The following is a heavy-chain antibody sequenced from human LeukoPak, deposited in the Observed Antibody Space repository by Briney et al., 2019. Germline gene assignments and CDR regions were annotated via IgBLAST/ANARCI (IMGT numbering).Heavy chain of an antibody. D-gene: IGHD5-12*01. CDR2: IYSGGST. CDR1: GFTVSSNY. V-gene: IGHV3-66*01. CDR3: AKDRESGYAPYDMDV. J-gene: IGHJ6*02. Sequence: PGGSLRLSCAASGFTVSSNYMSWVRQAPGKGLEWVSVIYSGGSTYYADSVKGRFTISRDNSKNTLYLQMNSLRAEDTAIYYCAKDRESGYAPYDMDVWGRGTTVTVSS.